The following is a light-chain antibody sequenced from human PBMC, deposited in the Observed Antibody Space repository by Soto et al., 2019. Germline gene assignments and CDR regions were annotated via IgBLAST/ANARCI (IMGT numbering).Light chain of an antibody. J-gene: IGLJ3*02. CDR3: SSSAGSNNLV. V-gene: IGLV2-8*01. CDR2: EVN. CDR1: SSDVGGYDY. Sequence: QSALTQPPSASGSPGQSVTISCTGTSSDVGGYDYVSWYQRHPGKAPKLMIYEVNKRPSGVPDRFSGSKSGNTASLTVSGLQPDEEADYYCSSSAGSNNLVFGGGTKVTVL.